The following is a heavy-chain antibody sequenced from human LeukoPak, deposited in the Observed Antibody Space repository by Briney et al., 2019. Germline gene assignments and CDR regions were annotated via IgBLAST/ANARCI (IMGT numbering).Heavy chain of an antibody. D-gene: IGHD1-1*01. CDR1: GFTFSSYE. V-gene: IGHV3-48*03. CDR3: AKRYNSEYLAPVQN. J-gene: IGHJ4*02. CDR2: ITSSGSTI. Sequence: GGSLRLSCAAPGFTFSSYEMNWVRQAPGKGLEWVSYITSSGSTIYYADSVKGRFTISRDNSKNTLYLQMNSLRAEDTAVYYCAKRYNSEYLAPVQNWGQGTLVTVSS.